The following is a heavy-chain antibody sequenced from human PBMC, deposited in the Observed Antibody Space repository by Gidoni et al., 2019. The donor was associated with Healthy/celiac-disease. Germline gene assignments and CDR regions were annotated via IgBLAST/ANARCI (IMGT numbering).Heavy chain of an antibody. Sequence: EVQLLESGGGLVQPGGSLRLSCAASVFPFSIYALSWVRQAPGKGLEWVSAISGSGGSTYYADSVKGRFTISRDNSKNTLYLQMNSLRAEDTAVYYCAKESAAAGTRSGYYYGMDVWGQGTTVTVSS. J-gene: IGHJ6*02. D-gene: IGHD6-13*01. CDR1: VFPFSIYA. V-gene: IGHV3-23*01. CDR3: AKESAAAGTRSGYYYGMDV. CDR2: ISGSGGST.